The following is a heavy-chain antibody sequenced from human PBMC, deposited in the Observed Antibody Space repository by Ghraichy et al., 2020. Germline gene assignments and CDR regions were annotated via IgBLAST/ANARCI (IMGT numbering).Heavy chain of an antibody. J-gene: IGHJ4*02. CDR1: GFTFSSYW. CDR2: IKQDGSEK. Sequence: GESLNISCAASGFTFSSYWMSWVRQAPGKGLEWVANIKQDGSEKYYVDSVKGRFIISRDNAKNSLYLQMNSLRAEDTAVYYCAREVPQYSSGWPDYWGQGTLVTVSS. D-gene: IGHD6-19*01. V-gene: IGHV3-7*01. CDR3: AREVPQYSSGWPDY.